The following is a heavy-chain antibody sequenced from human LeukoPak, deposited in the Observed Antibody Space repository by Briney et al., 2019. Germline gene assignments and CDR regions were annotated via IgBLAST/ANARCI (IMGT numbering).Heavy chain of an antibody. J-gene: IGHJ3*01. CDR3: AREEGAAGESLDF. CDR1: GGSITGHF. D-gene: IGHD2-8*02. V-gene: IGHV4-59*11. CDR2: VHDSGAT. Sequence: PSETLSLTCSVSGGSITGHFWSWLRQAPGKTLEGLGYVHDSGATDYNPSLKTRLTISLHTSTNQFFLRLTAVTAADTAFYYCAREEGAAGESLDFWGQGTMVTVSS.